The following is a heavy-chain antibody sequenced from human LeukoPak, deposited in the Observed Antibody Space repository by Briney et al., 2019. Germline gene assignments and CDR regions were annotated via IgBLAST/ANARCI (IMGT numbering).Heavy chain of an antibody. J-gene: IGHJ3*02. D-gene: IGHD2-2*01. CDR2: IIPIFGTA. V-gene: IGHV1-69*05. CDR3: ARGFLPYPIDCSSTSCPSDAFDI. CDR1: GGTFSSYA. Sequence: SVKVSCKASGGTFSSYAISWVRQAPGQGLEWMGGIIPIFGTANYAQKFQGRVTITTDESTSTAYMELSSLRSEDTAVYYCARGFLPYPIDCSSTSCPSDAFDIWGQGTMVTVSS.